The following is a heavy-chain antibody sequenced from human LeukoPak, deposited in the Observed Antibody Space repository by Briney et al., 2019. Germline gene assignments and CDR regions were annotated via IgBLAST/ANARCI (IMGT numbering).Heavy chain of an antibody. D-gene: IGHD4-17*01. J-gene: IGHJ4*02. V-gene: IGHV4-34*01. CDR1: GGSFSGYY. CDR2: INHSGST. Sequence: SETLSLTCAVYGGSFSGYYWSWIRQPPGKGLEWIGEINHSGSTNYNPSLKSRVTISVDTSKNQFSLKLSSVTAADTAVYYCARRDYGDYAGRDYFDYWGQGTLVTVSS. CDR3: ARRDYGDYAGRDYFDY.